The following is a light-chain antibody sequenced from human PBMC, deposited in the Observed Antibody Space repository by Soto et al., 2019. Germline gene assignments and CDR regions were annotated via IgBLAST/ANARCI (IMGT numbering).Light chain of an antibody. CDR2: EAT. Sequence: QSALTQPASVSGSPGQSITIFCTGTSSDVGGYDFVSWYQQHPGKAPKLLIYEATNRPSGVSDRFTGSKSGNTGSLSIYGRQAKDEANYYCSSYTGNSTLVFGGGTKLTVL. J-gene: IGLJ2*01. CDR3: SSYTGNSTLV. CDR1: SSDVGGYDF. V-gene: IGLV2-14*01.